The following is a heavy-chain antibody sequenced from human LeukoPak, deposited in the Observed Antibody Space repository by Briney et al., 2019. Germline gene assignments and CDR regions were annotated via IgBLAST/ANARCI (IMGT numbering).Heavy chain of an antibody. CDR3: ARGKDGLDWYFDL. Sequence: SETLSLTCTLSGDSLSGYFWNWLRQPPGKELEDIGYIFYTGSTKYNPSLKSRVTISVDTSTNQLSLKLTSLTAADMAVYYCARGKDGLDWYFDLWGRGTSVTVSS. J-gene: IGHJ2*01. CDR2: IFYTGST. V-gene: IGHV4-59*08. D-gene: IGHD5-24*01. CDR1: GDSLSGYF.